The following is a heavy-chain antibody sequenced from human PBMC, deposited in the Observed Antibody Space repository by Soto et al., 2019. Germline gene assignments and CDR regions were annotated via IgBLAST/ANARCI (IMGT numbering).Heavy chain of an antibody. CDR1: GYTFTSYA. CDR2: INAGNGNT. Sequence: QVQLVQSGAEVKKPGASVKVSCKASGYTFTSYAMHWVRQAPGQRPEWMGWINAGNGNTKYSQKFQGRVTITRDTSASTAYMELSSLRSEDTAVYYCARDRDVVVVAATRTAFDYWGQGTLVTVSS. CDR3: ARDRDVVVVAATRTAFDY. V-gene: IGHV1-3*01. J-gene: IGHJ4*02. D-gene: IGHD2-15*01.